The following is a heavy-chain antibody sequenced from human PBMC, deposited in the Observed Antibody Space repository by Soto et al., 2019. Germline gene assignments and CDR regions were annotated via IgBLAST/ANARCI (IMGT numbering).Heavy chain of an antibody. CDR3: ARLKFIAVAGTDYYGMDV. V-gene: IGHV5-10-1*01. Sequence: GESLKISCKGSGYSFTSYWISWVRQMPGKGLEWMGRIDPSDSYTNYSPSFQGHVTISADKSISTAYLQWSSLKASDTAMYYCARLKFIAVAGTDYYGMDVWGQGTTVTVSS. D-gene: IGHD6-19*01. CDR2: IDPSDSYT. CDR1: GYSFTSYW. J-gene: IGHJ6*02.